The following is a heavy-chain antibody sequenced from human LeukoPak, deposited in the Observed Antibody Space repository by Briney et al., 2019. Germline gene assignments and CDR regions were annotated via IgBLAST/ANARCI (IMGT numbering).Heavy chain of an antibody. D-gene: IGHD6-13*01. V-gene: IGHV3-64*01. Sequence: GGSLRLSCAASGFTFSSYAMHWVRQAPGKGLEYVSAISSNGGSTYYANSVKGRFTISRDNSKNTLCLQMGSLRAEDMAVYYCARASAAAGSRNWFDPWGQGTLVTVSS. CDR2: ISSNGGST. J-gene: IGHJ5*02. CDR1: GFTFSSYA. CDR3: ARASAAAGSRNWFDP.